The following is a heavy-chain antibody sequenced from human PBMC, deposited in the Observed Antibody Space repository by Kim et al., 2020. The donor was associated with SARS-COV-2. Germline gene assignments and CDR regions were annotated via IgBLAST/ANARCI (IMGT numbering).Heavy chain of an antibody. CDR2: ISAYNGNT. CDR3: ARQPPYYDILTGYYKGDYFDY. J-gene: IGHJ4*02. CDR1: GYTFTSYG. D-gene: IGHD3-9*01. V-gene: IGHV1-18*01. Sequence: ASVKVSCKASGYTFTSYGISWVRQAPGQGLEWMGWISAYNGNTNYAQKLQGRVTMTTDTSTSTAYMELRSLRSDDTDVYYCARQPPYYDILTGYYKGDYFDYWGQGTLVTVSS.